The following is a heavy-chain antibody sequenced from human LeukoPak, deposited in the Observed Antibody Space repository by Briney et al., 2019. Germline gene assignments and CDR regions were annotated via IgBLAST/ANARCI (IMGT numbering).Heavy chain of an antibody. V-gene: IGHV3-74*03. Sequence: GGSLRPSCAASGFTFSSYWMHWVRQAPGKGLVWVSRINSDGSSTAYADSVKGRFTISRDNAKNTLYLQMNSLRAEDTAVYYCTRSLSGYDYSPDYWGQGTLVTVSS. CDR1: GFTFSSYW. CDR2: INSDGSST. D-gene: IGHD6-25*01. J-gene: IGHJ4*02. CDR3: TRSLSGYDYSPDY.